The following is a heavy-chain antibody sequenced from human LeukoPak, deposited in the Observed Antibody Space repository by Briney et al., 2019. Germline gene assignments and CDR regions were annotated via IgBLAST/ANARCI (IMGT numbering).Heavy chain of an antibody. D-gene: IGHD3-22*01. CDR2: IRRNSDGGTI. CDR3: ATDFYDTT. CDR1: GFSFSDAW. Sequence: GGSLRLSCATSGFSFSDAWMNWVRQAPGKGLEWVGRIRRNSDGGTIDYAAPVKGRFALSRDDSKNTLYLHMSSLQTEDTAVYYCATDFYDTTWGQGALVTVSS. J-gene: IGHJ5*02. V-gene: IGHV3-15*07.